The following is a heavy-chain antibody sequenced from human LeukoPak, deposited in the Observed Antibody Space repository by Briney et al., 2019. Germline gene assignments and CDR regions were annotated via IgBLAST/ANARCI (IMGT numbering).Heavy chain of an antibody. J-gene: IGHJ4*02. V-gene: IGHV1-18*01. Sequence: ASVKVSCKASGYTFISYGISWVRQAPGQGLEWMGWISAHNGNTNYAQKLQGRVTMTKDTSTSTAYMELRSLRSDDTAVYYCARDIAPTMVRGVIHYFDYWGQGTLVTVSS. CDR2: ISAHNGNT. CDR1: GYTFISYG. CDR3: ARDIAPTMVRGVIHYFDY. D-gene: IGHD3-10*01.